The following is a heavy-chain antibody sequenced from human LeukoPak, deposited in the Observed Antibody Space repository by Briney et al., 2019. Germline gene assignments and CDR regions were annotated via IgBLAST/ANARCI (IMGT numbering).Heavy chain of an antibody. CDR3: ARGRGGSSWYDY. D-gene: IGHD6-13*01. Sequence: GGSLRLSCAASRFTFDEYGMSWVRQTAGKGLEWVSGINWNGRSIGYADSVKGRFTVSRDNAKSSLYLQMNSLRAEDTAVYYCARGRGGSSWYDYWGQGTLVTVSS. CDR2: INWNGRSI. V-gene: IGHV3-20*04. CDR1: RFTFDEYG. J-gene: IGHJ4*02.